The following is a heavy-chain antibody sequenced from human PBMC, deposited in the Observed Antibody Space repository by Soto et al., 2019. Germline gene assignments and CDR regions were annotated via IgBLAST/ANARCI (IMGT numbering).Heavy chain of an antibody. CDR3: AKGPPALIEWNAFDI. CDR2: ISYDGSNK. Sequence: QVQLVESGGGVVQPGRSLRLSCAASGFTFSSYGMHWVRQAPGKGLEWVAVISYDGSNKYYADSVKGRFTISRDNSKNTLYLQMNSLRAEDTAVYYCAKGPPALIEWNAFDIWGQGTMVTVSS. D-gene: IGHD3-3*01. V-gene: IGHV3-30*18. CDR1: GFTFSSYG. J-gene: IGHJ3*02.